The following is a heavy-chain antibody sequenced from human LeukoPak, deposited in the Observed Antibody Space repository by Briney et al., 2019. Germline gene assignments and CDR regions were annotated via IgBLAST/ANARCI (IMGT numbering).Heavy chain of an antibody. CDR3: ARGDPTVTTKQNFDY. V-gene: IGHV3-33*01. D-gene: IGHD4-17*01. Sequence: GRSLRLTCAASGFSFSNYDMHWVRQAPGKGLEWVAVIWYDGSNKYYADSVKGRFTISRDNSKNTLYLQMNSLRVEDTAVYYCARGDPTVTTKQNFDYWGQGTLVTVSS. CDR2: IWYDGSNK. J-gene: IGHJ4*02. CDR1: GFSFSNYD.